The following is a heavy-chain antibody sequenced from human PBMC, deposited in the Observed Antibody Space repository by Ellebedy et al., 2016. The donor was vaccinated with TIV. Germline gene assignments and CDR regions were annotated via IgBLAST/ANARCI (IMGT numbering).Heavy chain of an antibody. V-gene: IGHV1-2*04. Sequence: ASVKVSXKVSGYTLTELSMHWVRQAPGQGLEWMGWINPNSGGTNYAQKFQGWVTMTRDTSISTAYMELSRLRSEDTAVYYCARSPIAAAGTSDPNPLHFDYWGQGTLVTVSS. CDR3: ARSPIAAAGTSDPNPLHFDY. CDR2: INPNSGGT. CDR1: GYTLTELS. J-gene: IGHJ4*02. D-gene: IGHD6-13*01.